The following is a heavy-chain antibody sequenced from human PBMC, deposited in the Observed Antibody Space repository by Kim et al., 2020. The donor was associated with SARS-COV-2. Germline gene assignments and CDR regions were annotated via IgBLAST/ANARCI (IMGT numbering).Heavy chain of an antibody. Sequence: GGSLRLSCTTSGITFSRFGMHWVRQAPGKGLEWVANIWYDDSKKHFADSVQSRFSISRDNSKNTVYLEMRSLRVEETAVYYCATIVGAYEACDTWRQGT. CDR2: IWYDDSKK. CDR1: GITFSRFG. J-gene: IGHJ3*01. D-gene: IGHD1-26*01. V-gene: IGHV3-33*03. CDR3: ATIVGAYEACDT.